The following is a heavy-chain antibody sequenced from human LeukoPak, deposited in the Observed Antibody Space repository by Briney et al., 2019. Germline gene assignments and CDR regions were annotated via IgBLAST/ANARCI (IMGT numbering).Heavy chain of an antibody. CDR1: GGSISSYY. J-gene: IGHJ4*02. Sequence: PSETLSLTCTVSGGSISSYYWSWIRQPSGKGLEWIGYIYYSGSTNYNPSLKSRVTISVDTSKNQFSLKLSSVTAADTAVYYCASFGGYGDYPPSYYFDYWGQGTLVTVSS. D-gene: IGHD4-17*01. V-gene: IGHV4-59*01. CDR2: IYYSGST. CDR3: ASFGGYGDYPPSYYFDY.